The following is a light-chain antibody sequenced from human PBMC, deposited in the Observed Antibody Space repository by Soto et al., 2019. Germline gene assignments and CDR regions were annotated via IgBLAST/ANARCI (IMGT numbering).Light chain of an antibody. CDR1: QSISIW. V-gene: IGKV1-5*01. Sequence: DIQMTQSPSTLSASVGDRVTITCRASQSISIWLAWYQQKPGTAPKLLIFDASSLERGVPSRFSGSGSGTEFTLTISSLQPDDFATYFCQQYNSYWTFGQGTKVEIK. CDR2: DAS. CDR3: QQYNSYWT. J-gene: IGKJ1*01.